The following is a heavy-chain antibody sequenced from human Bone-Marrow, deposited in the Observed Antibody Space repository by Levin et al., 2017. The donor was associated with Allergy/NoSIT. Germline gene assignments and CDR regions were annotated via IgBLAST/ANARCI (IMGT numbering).Heavy chain of an antibody. D-gene: IGHD3-10*01. CDR2: ISFDGTYS. V-gene: IGHV3-30*18. CDR3: AKDGGGLLWIGEILDAFDI. J-gene: IGHJ3*02. CDR1: GFTFSTYA. Sequence: GGSLRLSCAASGFTFSTYAMHWVRQAPGKGLEWLAVISFDGTYSYYLDSVKGRFTISRDNSKSTLELQMNSLRPEDKAIYDCAKDGGGLLWIGEILDAFDIWGQGTMVTVSP.